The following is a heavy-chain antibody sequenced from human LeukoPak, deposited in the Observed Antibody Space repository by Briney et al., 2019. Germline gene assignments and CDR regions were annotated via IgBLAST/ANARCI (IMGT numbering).Heavy chain of an antibody. CDR2: ISGSGGGT. D-gene: IGHD4-11*01. J-gene: IGHJ4*02. V-gene: IGHV3-23*01. Sequence: PGGSLRLSCAASGFTFSSFAMNWVRQAPGNGLEWVSAISGSGGGTYYADSVEGRFTISKDNSQNTLYLQMSSLSAEDTAVYYCAKGRMGTTFDDWGQGTLITVSS. CDR1: GFTFSSFA. CDR3: AKGRMGTTFDD.